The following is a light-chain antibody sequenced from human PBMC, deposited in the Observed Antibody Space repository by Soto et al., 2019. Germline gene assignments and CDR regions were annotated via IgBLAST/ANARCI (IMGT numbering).Light chain of an antibody. CDR3: QQYNSYSYT. J-gene: IGKJ5*01. CDR2: KAS. Sequence: DIQMSQSPSTLSASVGDRVTITCRASHSISSWLAWYQQKAGKAPKALIYKASNLESGVPSRFSGSGSGTEFTLSISSLQPDDFATYYCQQYNSYSYTFGQGTRLEIK. CDR1: HSISSW. V-gene: IGKV1-5*03.